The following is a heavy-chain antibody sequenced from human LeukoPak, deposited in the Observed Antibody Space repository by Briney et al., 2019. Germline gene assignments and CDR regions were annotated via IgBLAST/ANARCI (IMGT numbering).Heavy chain of an antibody. CDR3: ARDAYYVS. CDR2: IYTSGST. D-gene: IGHD3-16*01. J-gene: IGHJ3*01. V-gene: IGHV4-61*02. Sequence: SQTLSLTCTVSGGSISSGSYYWSWIRQPAGKGLEWIGRIYTSGSTSYNPSLKSRVTISVDTSKNQFSLKLSSVTAADTAVYYCARDAYYVSWGQGTMVTVSS. CDR1: GGSISSGSYY.